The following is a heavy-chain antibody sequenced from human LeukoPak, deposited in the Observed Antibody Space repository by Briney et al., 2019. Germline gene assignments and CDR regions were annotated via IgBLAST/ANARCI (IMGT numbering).Heavy chain of an antibody. CDR1: GFTFSSYS. Sequence: GGSLRLSCAASGFTFSSYSMNWVRQAPGKGLEWVGRIKSKGDGATTDYAGAVKGRFTISRDDSKNMVYLQMNSLKTEDTAVYYCSTHRYTLGNYWGQGTLVTVSS. D-gene: IGHD5-18*01. J-gene: IGHJ4*02. CDR3: STHRYTLGNY. V-gene: IGHV3-15*01. CDR2: IKSKGDGATT.